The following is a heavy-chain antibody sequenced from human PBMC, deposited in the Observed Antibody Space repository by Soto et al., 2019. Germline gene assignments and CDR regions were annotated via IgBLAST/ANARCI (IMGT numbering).Heavy chain of an antibody. CDR1: GGSFSGYY. CDR3: ARGKTIFGVVNRSYYSTDV. J-gene: IGHJ6*03. V-gene: IGHV4-34*01. Sequence: SETLSLTCAVYGGSFSGYYWSWIRQPPGKGLEWIGEINHSGSTNYNPSLKSRVAISVDTSKNQFSLKLSSVTAADTAVYYCARGKTIFGVVNRSYYSTDVWGKGTTVTVSS. CDR2: INHSGST. D-gene: IGHD3-3*01.